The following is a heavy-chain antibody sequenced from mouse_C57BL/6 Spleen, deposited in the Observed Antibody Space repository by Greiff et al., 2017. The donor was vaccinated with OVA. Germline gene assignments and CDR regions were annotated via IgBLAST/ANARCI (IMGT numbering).Heavy chain of an antibody. D-gene: IGHD2-5*01. CDR3: ARLGYSNSYFDY. V-gene: IGHV1-76*01. J-gene: IGHJ2*01. Sequence: VQLQQSGAELVRPGASVKLSCKASGYTFTDYYINWVKQRPGQGLEWIARIYPGSGNTYYNEKFKGKATLTAEKSSSTAYMQLSSLTSEDSAVYFCARLGYSNSYFDYWGQGTTLTVAS. CDR1: GYTFTDYY. CDR2: IYPGSGNT.